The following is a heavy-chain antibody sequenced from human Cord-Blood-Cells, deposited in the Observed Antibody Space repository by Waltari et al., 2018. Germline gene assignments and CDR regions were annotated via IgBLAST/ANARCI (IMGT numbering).Heavy chain of an antibody. CDR1: GFTCRSYA. Sequence: QVQLVESGGGVVQPGRSLRLSCDASGFTCRSYATSWVRQAPGKGLEWVAVISYDGSNKYYADSVKGRFTISRDNSKNTLYLQMNSLRAEDTAVYYCARGDTAMAPFDYWGQGTLVTVSS. CDR3: ARGDTAMAPFDY. CDR2: ISYDGSNK. D-gene: IGHD5-18*01. J-gene: IGHJ4*02. V-gene: IGHV3-30*04.